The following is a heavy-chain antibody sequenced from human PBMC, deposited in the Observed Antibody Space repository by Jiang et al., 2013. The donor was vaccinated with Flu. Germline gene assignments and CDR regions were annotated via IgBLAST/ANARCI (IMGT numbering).Heavy chain of an antibody. CDR1: GFTFSTYD. CDR2: ISVSGSGT. Sequence: VQLLESGEGLVQPGGSLRLSCAGSGFTFSTYDMSWVRQAPGKGLEWVSTISVSGSGTYYADSVMGRFTISRDNSKNTLYLQMNSLRAEDTALYYCVRSGSDWYGFDYWGQGTLVTVSS. CDR3: VRSGSDWYGFDY. D-gene: IGHD6-19*01. V-gene: IGHV3-23*01. J-gene: IGHJ4*02.